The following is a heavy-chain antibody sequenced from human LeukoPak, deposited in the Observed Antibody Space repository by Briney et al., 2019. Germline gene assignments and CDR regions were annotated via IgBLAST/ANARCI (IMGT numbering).Heavy chain of an antibody. D-gene: IGHD4-17*01. V-gene: IGHV5-51*01. CDR2: IYPGDSDT. CDR3: ARGAVNVRYFDS. Sequence: GESLKISCQASGYRFTNYWIGWVRQMPGQGLEWMGIIYPGDSDTRYSPSFQGQVSISADKSINTAFLQWSSLEASDTAIYYCARGAVNVRYFDSWGQGSLVTVSS. J-gene: IGHJ4*02. CDR1: GYRFTNYW.